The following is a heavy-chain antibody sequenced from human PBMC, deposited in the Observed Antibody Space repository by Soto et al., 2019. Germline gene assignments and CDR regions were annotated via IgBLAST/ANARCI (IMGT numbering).Heavy chain of an antibody. J-gene: IGHJ4*02. Sequence: ASVKVSCKASGYTFTTYDINWVRQAPGQGLEWLGWMDPNSGSTGYAQNFQGRITMTRNISRNTAHMELSSLQSEDTAVYYCAKLAQVVVITKVLYDYWGQGTLVTVSS. V-gene: IGHV1-8*01. D-gene: IGHD3-22*01. CDR1: GYTFTTYD. CDR2: MDPNSGST. CDR3: AKLAQVVVITKVLYDY.